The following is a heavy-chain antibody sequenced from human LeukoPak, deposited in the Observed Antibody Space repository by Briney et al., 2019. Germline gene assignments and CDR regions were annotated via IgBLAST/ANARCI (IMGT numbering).Heavy chain of an antibody. J-gene: IGHJ4*02. CDR3: ARIDVGRDGYNSDMAKNDY. V-gene: IGHV1-46*01. CDR2: INPSGGST. Sequence: GASVKVSCKASGYTFTSYGISWVRQAPGQGLEWMGIINPSGGSTSYAQKFQGRVTMTRDMSTSTDYMELSSLRSDDTAVYYCARIDVGRDGYNSDMAKNDYWGQGTLVTVSS. CDR1: GYTFTSYG. D-gene: IGHD5-24*01.